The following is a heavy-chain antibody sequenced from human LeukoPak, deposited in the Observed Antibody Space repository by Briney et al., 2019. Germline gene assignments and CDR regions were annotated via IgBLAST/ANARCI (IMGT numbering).Heavy chain of an antibody. Sequence: SSETLSLTCTVSGGSISSYYWSWIRQPAGKGLEWIGRFYSGGSADYNPSLKSRVTMSVDTSKNQFSLKLSSVTAADTAVYYRARVYSGYDLPGSLANYYFDYWGQGTLVTVSS. CDR1: GGSISSYY. CDR2: FYSGGSA. D-gene: IGHD5-12*01. V-gene: IGHV4-4*07. J-gene: IGHJ4*02. CDR3: ARVYSGYDLPGSLANYYFDY.